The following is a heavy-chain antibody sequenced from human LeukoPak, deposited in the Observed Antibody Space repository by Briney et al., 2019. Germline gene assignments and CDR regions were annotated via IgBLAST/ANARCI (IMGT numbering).Heavy chain of an antibody. V-gene: IGHV1-46*01. J-gene: IGHJ3*02. CDR1: GYTFTSYY. CDR3: ARGASTLLWFGESYDAFDI. CDR2: INPSGGST. D-gene: IGHD3-10*01. Sequence: ASVKVSCKASGYTFTSYYMHWVRQASGQGLEWMGIINPSGGSTSYAQKFQGRVTMTRDTSTSTVYMELSSLRSEDTAVYYCARGASTLLWFGESYDAFDIWGQGTMVTVSS.